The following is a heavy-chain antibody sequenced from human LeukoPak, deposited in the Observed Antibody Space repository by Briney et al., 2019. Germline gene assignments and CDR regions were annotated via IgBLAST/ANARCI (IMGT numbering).Heavy chain of an antibody. D-gene: IGHD6-13*01. J-gene: IGHJ4*02. CDR2: FDPEDGET. CDR1: GYTLTELS. CDR3: ARGFNIAAAGTHIDY. V-gene: IGHV1-24*01. Sequence: GASVKVSCKVSGYTLTELSMHWVRQAPGKGLEWMGGFDPEDGETIYAQKFQGRVTITADKSTSTAYMELSSLRSEDTAVYYCARGFNIAAAGTHIDYWGQGTLVTVSS.